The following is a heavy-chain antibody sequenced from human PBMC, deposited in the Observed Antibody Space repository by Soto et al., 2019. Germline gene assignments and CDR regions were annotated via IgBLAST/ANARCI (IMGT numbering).Heavy chain of an antibody. J-gene: IGHJ4*02. CDR1: GFTFSSYA. D-gene: IGHD7-27*01. V-gene: IGHV3-30-3*01. Sequence: QVQLVESGGGVVQPGRSLRLSCAASGFTFSSYAMHWVRQAPGKGLEWVAVISYDGSNKYYADSVEGRFTISRDNSKNTLYLQMNSLRAEDTAVYYCARVPSSSNWGSYYFDYWGQGTLVTVSS. CDR3: ARVPSSSNWGSYYFDY. CDR2: ISYDGSNK.